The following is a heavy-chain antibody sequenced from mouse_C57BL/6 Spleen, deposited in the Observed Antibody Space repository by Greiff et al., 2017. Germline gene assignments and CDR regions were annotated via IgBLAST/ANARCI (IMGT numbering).Heavy chain of an antibody. J-gene: IGHJ4*01. CDR1: GYSITSGYY. Sequence: EVKVEESGPGLVKPSQSLSLTCSASGYSITSGYYWYWIRQFPGNILEWLGYISYDGSTNYNPSLKNRISITRDTSKNQLFLKLNSGTTEDTATYYYARGGAYGYDDDMDDWGQGTSVTVSS. CDR3: ARGGAYGYDDDMDD. V-gene: IGHV3-6*01. D-gene: IGHD2-2*01. CDR2: ISYDGST.